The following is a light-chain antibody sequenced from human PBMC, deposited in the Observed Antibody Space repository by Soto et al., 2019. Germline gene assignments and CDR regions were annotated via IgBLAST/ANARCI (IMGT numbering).Light chain of an antibody. V-gene: IGKV1-33*01. J-gene: IGKJ3*01. CDR1: QDISNY. Sequence: DIQMTQSPSSLSASVGDRVTITCQASQDISNYLNWYQQKPGKAPKLLIYDASNVETGGPSKFSGSGSVTDFTSTISSLQPEDIATYYCQQYDNLPFSFGPRTKVDIK. CDR2: DAS. CDR3: QQYDNLPFS.